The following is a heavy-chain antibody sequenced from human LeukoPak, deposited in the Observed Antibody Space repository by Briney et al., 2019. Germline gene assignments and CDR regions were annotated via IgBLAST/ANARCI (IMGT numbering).Heavy chain of an antibody. V-gene: IGHV4-59*01. CDR2: IYYSGST. D-gene: IGHD5-24*01. J-gene: IGHJ4*02. Sequence: SETLSLTCTVSGGSISSYYWSWIRQPPGKGLERIGYIYYSGSTNYNPSLKSRVTISVDTSKNQFSLKLSSVTAADTAVYYCARGVVEMATNEGLDYWGQGTLVTVSS. CDR1: GGSISSYY. CDR3: ARGVVEMATNEGLDY.